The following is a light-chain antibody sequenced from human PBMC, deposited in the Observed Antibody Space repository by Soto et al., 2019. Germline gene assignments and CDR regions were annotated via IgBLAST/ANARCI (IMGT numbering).Light chain of an antibody. CDR2: GAS. CDR1: QSVSSN. CDR3: QQYNNWPPWT. Sequence: EIVMTQSPATLSVSPGERATLSCRASQSVSSNLAWYQQKPGQAPRLLIYGASTRATGIPGTVSGSGSETEFTLTVRRLQSEDFAVYYCQQYNNWPPWTFGQATKVEIK. V-gene: IGKV3-15*01. J-gene: IGKJ1*01.